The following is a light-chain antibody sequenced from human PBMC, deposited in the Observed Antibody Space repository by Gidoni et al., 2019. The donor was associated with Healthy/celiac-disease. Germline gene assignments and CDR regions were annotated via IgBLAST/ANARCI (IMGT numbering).Light chain of an antibody. CDR1: QSVLYSSNNKNY. CDR3: QQYYSTSWT. Sequence: DIVMTQSPASLALSLGERATINCKSSQSVLYSSNNKNYLAWYQQKPGQPPKLLIYWASTRESGVPDRFSGSGSGTDFTLTISSLQAEDVAVYYCQQYYSTSWTFXQXTKVEIK. CDR2: WAS. V-gene: IGKV4-1*01. J-gene: IGKJ1*01.